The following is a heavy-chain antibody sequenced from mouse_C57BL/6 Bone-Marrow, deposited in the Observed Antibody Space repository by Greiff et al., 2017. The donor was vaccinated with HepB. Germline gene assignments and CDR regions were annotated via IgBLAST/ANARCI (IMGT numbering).Heavy chain of an antibody. J-gene: IGHJ3*01. CDR3: ARPGLAWFAY. CDR1: GFTFSDYG. D-gene: IGHD3-3*01. CDR2: ISSGSSTI. Sequence: EVQRVESGGGLVKPGGSLKLSCAASGFTFSDYGMHWVRQAPEKGLEWVAYISSGSSTIYYADTVKGLFTISRDNAKNTLFLQMTSLRSEDTAMYYCARPGLAWFAYWGQGTLVTVSA. V-gene: IGHV5-17*01.